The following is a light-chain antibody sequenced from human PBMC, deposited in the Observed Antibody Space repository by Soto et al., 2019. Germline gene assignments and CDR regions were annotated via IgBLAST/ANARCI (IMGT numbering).Light chain of an antibody. Sequence: DVVMTQSPLSLPVTLGQPASISCRSSQSLAYSDGNTYLNWFQQRPGQSPRRLIYKVSNRDSGVPDRSSGSGSGTDFTLKISRGEAEDVGVYYCMQGTHWPPYTFGQGTKLEIK. CDR1: QSLAYSDGNTY. CDR2: KVS. V-gene: IGKV2-30*01. CDR3: MQGTHWPPYT. J-gene: IGKJ2*01.